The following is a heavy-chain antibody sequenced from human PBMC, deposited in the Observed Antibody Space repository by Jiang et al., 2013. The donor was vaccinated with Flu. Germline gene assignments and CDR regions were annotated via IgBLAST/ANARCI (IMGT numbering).Heavy chain of an antibody. CDR2: MHRTGSA. D-gene: IGHD1-14*01. CDR1: GASFSSGNYY. CDR3: ARDGAYLDTGMSGFDA. Sequence: GPGLVKPSQTLSLTCAISGASFSSGNYYWSWLRQPAGKGLEWIGRMHRTGSANYNPSLSSRVTISIDTAENQFSLSLTSVTAADTAVYFCARDGAYLDTGMSGFDAWGQG. J-gene: IGHJ5*02. V-gene: IGHV4-61*02.